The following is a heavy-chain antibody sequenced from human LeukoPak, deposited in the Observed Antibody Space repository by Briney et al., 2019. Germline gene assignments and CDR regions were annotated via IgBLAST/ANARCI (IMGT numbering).Heavy chain of an antibody. V-gene: IGHV4-4*07. CDR2: IYTSGST. CDR1: GGSLSSYY. D-gene: IGHD3-3*01. J-gene: IGHJ6*03. CDR3: ARGVAEGFYYYYMDV. Sequence: PSETLSLTCTVSGGSLSSYYWNWIRQPAGKGLEWIGRIYTSGSTNYNPSLKSRVTMSVDTSKNQFSLKLSSVTPEDTAVYYCARGVAEGFYYYYMDVWGKGTTVTVSS.